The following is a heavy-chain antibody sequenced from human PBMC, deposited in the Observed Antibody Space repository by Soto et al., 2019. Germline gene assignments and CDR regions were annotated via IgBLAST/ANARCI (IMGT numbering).Heavy chain of an antibody. D-gene: IGHD6-13*01. CDR3: ASPSSNPTWYFDY. Sequence: SETLSLTCTVSGGSISSSSYYWGWIRQPPGKGLEWIGSIYYSGSTYYNPSLKSRVTISVDTSKNQFSLKLSSVTAADTAVYYCASPSSNPTWYFDYWGQGTLVTVSS. J-gene: IGHJ4*02. CDR1: GGSISSSSYY. CDR2: IYYSGST. V-gene: IGHV4-39*01.